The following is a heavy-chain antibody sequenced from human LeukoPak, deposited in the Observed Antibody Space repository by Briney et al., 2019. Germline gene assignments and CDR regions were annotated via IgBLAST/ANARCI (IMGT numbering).Heavy chain of an antibody. V-gene: IGHV3-23*01. CDR1: GFTFSSYA. Sequence: PGGSLRLSCAASGFTFSSYAMSWVRQAPGKGLEWVSAISGSGGSTYYADSVKGRFTISRDNSKNTLYLQMNSLRAEDTAVYYCAKGLKLLWFGELLGRGQGTLVTVPS. D-gene: IGHD3-10*01. CDR3: AKGLKLLWFGELLG. CDR2: ISGSGGST. J-gene: IGHJ4*02.